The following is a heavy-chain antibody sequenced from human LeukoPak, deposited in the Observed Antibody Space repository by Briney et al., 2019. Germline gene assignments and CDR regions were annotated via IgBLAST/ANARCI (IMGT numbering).Heavy chain of an antibody. V-gene: IGHV1-2*04. D-gene: IGHD6-13*01. CDR1: GYTFTGYY. Sequence: GASVKVSCKASGYTFTGYYMHWVRQAPGQGLEWMGWINPNSGGTNYAQKFQGWVTMTRDTSISTAYMELSRLRSDDTAVYYCARGVGIAAAGTPDYWGQGTLVTVSS. CDR2: INPNSGGT. J-gene: IGHJ4*02. CDR3: ARGVGIAAAGTPDY.